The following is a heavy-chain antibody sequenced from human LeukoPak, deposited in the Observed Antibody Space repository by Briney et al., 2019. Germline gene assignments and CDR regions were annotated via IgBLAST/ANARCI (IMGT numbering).Heavy chain of an antibody. V-gene: IGHV3-15*01. CDR3: TKDHYDIFTGYNWFDP. Sequence: GGSLRLSCAASALTFSDAWMSWVRQAPGKGLEWVARIKSKTDGDSTGYAAPVKGRFSISRDDSKNTLYLQMHSLKTEDTAVYYCTKDHYDIFTGYNWFDPWGQGTLVTVSS. J-gene: IGHJ5*02. CDR2: IKSKTDGDST. CDR1: ALTFSDAW. D-gene: IGHD3-9*01.